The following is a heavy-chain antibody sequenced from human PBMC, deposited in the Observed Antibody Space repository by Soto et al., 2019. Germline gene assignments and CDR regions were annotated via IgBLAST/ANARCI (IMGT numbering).Heavy chain of an antibody. Sequence: ASVKVSCKASGYTFTDYNMHWVRQAPGQGLEWLGWITPDSGGTDYAQKFQRWVTVTRDTSIRKAHMELSRLRSDDTAVYYCARDVYDIVVTLLLSIFDYWGPGTLVTVSS. CDR1: GYTFTDYN. J-gene: IGHJ4*02. CDR3: ARDVYDIVVTLLLSIFDY. D-gene: IGHD2-2*01. V-gene: IGHV1-2*04. CDR2: ITPDSGGT.